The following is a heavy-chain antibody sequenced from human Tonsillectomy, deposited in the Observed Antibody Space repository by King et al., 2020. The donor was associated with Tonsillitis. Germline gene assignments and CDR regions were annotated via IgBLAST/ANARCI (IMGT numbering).Heavy chain of an antibody. V-gene: IGHV4-59*01. CDR3: ARDIAAERAFDI. CDR2: IYYSGST. J-gene: IGHJ3*02. D-gene: IGHD6-6*01. CDR1: GGSISSYY. Sequence: QLQESGPGLVKPSETLSLTCTVSGGSISSYYWSWIRKPPGKGLEWIGYIYYSGSTNYNPSLKSRVTISVDTSKNQFSLKLSSVTAADTAVYYCARDIAAERAFDIWGQGTMVTVSS.